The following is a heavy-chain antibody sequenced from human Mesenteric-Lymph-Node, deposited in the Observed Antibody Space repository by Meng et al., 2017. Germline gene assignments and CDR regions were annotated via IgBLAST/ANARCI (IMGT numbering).Heavy chain of an antibody. J-gene: IGHJ4*02. CDR3: TAYNSSLYPDY. CDR1: GFTFSSYS. Sequence: GESLKISCAASGFTFSSYSMNWVRQAPGKGLEWVGRTKSETEGGTTDYAAPVKGRFTISRDDSRNTLYLQMNSLKTEDTAVYYCTAYNSSLYPDYWGQGTLVTVSS. CDR2: TKSETEGGTT. D-gene: IGHD6-13*01. V-gene: IGHV3-15*01.